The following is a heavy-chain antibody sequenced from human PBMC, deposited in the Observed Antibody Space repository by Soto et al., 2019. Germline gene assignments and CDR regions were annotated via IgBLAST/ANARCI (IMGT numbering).Heavy chain of an antibody. D-gene: IGHD1-26*01. J-gene: IGHJ4*02. Sequence: QVQLQESGPGLMKPSGTLSLTCAVSGGSITSNWWSWVRQPPGKGLEWIAEIFHTGRANYNPSLMGRTTLSKGKARDPLDLDPNPGTGAGTGGEVWAGQNAVSGTRGFDHWGQGTLVTVSS. CDR3: AGQNAVSGTRGFDH. CDR2: IFHTGRA. CDR1: GGSITSNW. V-gene: IGHV4-4*02.